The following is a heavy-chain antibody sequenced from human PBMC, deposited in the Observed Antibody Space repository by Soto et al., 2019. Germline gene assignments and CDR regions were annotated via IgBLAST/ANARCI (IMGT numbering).Heavy chain of an antibody. CDR2: ISYDGSNK. D-gene: IGHD3-10*01. Sequence: QVQLVESGGGVVQPGRSLRLSCAASGFTFSSYAMHWVRQAPGKGLEWVAVISYDGSNKYYADSVKGRFTISRDNSKNTLYLQMNSLRAEDTAVYYCARYWEFGGPSHSPFDYWGQGTLVTVSS. CDR1: GFTFSSYA. V-gene: IGHV3-30-3*01. J-gene: IGHJ4*02. CDR3: ARYWEFGGPSHSPFDY.